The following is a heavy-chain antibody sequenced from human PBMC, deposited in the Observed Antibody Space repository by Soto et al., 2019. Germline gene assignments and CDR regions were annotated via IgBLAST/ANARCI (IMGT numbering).Heavy chain of an antibody. D-gene: IGHD3-9*01. CDR2: IYYSGST. J-gene: IGHJ6*02. V-gene: IGHV4-59*01. CDR1: GGSISSYY. CDR3: ARDGIYYDILTGNYYYYRIDV. Sequence: PSETLSLTCTVSGGSISSYYWSWIRQPPGKGLEWIGYIYYSGSTNYNPSLKSRVTISVDTSKNQFSLKLSSVTAADTAVYYCARDGIYYDILTGNYYYYRIDVPAQRTTVTVSS.